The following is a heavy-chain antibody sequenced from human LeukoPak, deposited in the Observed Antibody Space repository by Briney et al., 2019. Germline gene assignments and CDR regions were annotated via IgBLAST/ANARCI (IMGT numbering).Heavy chain of an antibody. CDR2: IWYDGSNK. V-gene: IGHV3-33*06. D-gene: IGHD3-10*01. Sequence: SGGSLRLFCAASGFTFSSYGMHWVRQAPGKGLEWVAVIWYDGSNKYYADSVKGRFTISRDNSKNTLYLQMNSLRAEDTAVYYCAKDQIWFGELSPPGYWGQGTLVTVSS. J-gene: IGHJ4*02. CDR1: GFTFSSYG. CDR3: AKDQIWFGELSPPGY.